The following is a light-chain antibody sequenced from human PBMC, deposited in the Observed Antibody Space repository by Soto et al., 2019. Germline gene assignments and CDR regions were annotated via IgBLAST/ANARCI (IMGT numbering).Light chain of an antibody. CDR2: GAS. J-gene: IGKJ5*01. Sequence: DIVLTQSPGTMSLSPGERATLSCRASQSVSYNCLAWYQQRPGQAPRPLIFGASLRATAIPDRFIGSGSGTDFTLTINRLEPEDFAVYYCQQYGTSPITFGQGTRL. CDR1: QSVSYNC. CDR3: QQYGTSPIT. V-gene: IGKV3-20*01.